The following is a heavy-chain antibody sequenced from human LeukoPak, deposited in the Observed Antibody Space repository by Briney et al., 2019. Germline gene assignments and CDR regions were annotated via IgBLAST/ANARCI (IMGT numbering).Heavy chain of an antibody. V-gene: IGHV4-39*07. J-gene: IGHJ5*02. CDR2: IYYSGST. Sequence: PSETLSLTCTVSGGSISSSSFYWGWIRQPPGKGLEWIGNIYYSGSTYYSPTLKSRVTISVDTSKNQFSLKLTSVTAADTAVYYCARGLSSSWYWFNTWGQGTLVTVSS. CDR3: ARGLSSSWYWFNT. CDR1: GGSISSSSFY. D-gene: IGHD6-13*01.